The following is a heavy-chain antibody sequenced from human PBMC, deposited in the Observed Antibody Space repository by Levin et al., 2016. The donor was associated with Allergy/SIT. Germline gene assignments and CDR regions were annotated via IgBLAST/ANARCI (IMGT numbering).Heavy chain of an antibody. CDR1: GGYISNYY. Sequence: GSLRLSCTVSGGYISNYYWTWMRQPPGKGLEWIGEINHGRTTNHNPSLKSRVTISVDTSKYQFSLRLSSVTAADTAVYYCARGRNVYCTGETCYYHDMDVWGQGTTVTVSS. D-gene: IGHD2-8*02. CDR3: ARGRNVYCTGETCYYHDMDV. CDR2: INHGRTT. V-gene: IGHV4-34*01. J-gene: IGHJ6*02.